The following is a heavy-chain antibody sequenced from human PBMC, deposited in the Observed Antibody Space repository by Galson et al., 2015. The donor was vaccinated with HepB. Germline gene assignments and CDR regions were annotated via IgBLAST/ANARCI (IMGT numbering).Heavy chain of an antibody. CDR2: IDPSDSYT. D-gene: IGHD3-10*01. V-gene: IGHV5-10-1*01. Sequence: QSGAEVKKPGESLRISCKGSGYSFTSYWISWVRQMPGKGLEWMGRIDPSDSYTNYSPSFQGHVTISADKSISTAYLQWSSLKASDTAMYYCARDGGLGNYYGSGSYYYYGMDVWGQGTTVTVSS. CDR3: ARDGGLGNYYGSGSYYYYGMDV. J-gene: IGHJ6*02. CDR1: GYSFTSYW.